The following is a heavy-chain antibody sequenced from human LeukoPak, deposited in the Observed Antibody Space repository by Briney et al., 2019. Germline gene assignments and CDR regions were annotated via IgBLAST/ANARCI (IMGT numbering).Heavy chain of an antibody. Sequence: SETLSLTCTVSGGSISSSSYYWGWIRQPPGKGLEWIGSIYYSGSTYYNPSLKSRVTISVDTSKNQFSLRLSSVTAADTAVYYCARLGEPDAFDIWGQGTKVTVSS. J-gene: IGHJ3*02. CDR3: ARLGEPDAFDI. V-gene: IGHV4-39*07. CDR2: IYYSGST. D-gene: IGHD1-14*01. CDR1: GGSISSSSYY.